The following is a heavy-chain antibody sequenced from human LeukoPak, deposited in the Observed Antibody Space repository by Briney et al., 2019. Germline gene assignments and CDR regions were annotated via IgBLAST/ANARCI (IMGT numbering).Heavy chain of an antibody. CDR2: FYHGGST. CDR3: AREVDTAMVTRAFDI. J-gene: IGHJ3*02. V-gene: IGHV4-38-2*02. D-gene: IGHD5-18*01. CDR1: GYSISTGYY. Sequence: SETLSLTCTVSGYSISTGYYWDWIRQPPGKGLEWIGTFYHGGSTYYNPSLKSRVTISVDTSKNQFSLKLSSVTAADTAVYYCAREVDTAMVTRAFDIWGQGTMVTVSS.